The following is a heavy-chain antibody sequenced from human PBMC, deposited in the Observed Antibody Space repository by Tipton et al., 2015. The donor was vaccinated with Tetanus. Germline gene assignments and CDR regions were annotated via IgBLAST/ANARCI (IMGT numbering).Heavy chain of an antibody. D-gene: IGHD3-16*01. CDR1: GYNVPSYW. CDR3: ASAPYGGETFDI. CDR2: IYPSDSGT. V-gene: IGHV5-51*01. Sequence: QLVQSGAEVKKPGESLKISCEGSGYNVPSYWIGWVRQMPGKGLEWMGIIYPSDSGTSYSPSFQGQVTISADKSISTAYLQWSSLKASDTATYYCASAPYGGETFDIWGQGTMVTVSS. J-gene: IGHJ3*02.